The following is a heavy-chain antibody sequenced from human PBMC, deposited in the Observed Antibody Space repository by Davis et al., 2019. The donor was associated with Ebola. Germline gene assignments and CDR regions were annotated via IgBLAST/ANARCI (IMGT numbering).Heavy chain of an antibody. CDR3: AKVREGYCSGGSCPRFDI. CDR2: ISWNSGSI. D-gene: IGHD2-15*01. J-gene: IGHJ3*02. Sequence: SLKISCAASGFTFDDYAMHWVRQAPGKGLEWVSGISWNSGSIGYADSVTGRFTISRDNAKNSLYLQMNSLRAEDTALYYCAKVREGYCSGGSCPRFDIWGQGTMVTVSS. V-gene: IGHV3-9*01. CDR1: GFTFDDYA.